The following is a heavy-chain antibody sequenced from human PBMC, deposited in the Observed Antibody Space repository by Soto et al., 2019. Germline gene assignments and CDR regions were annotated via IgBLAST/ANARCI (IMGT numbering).Heavy chain of an antibody. J-gene: IGHJ6*03. CDR2: ISGSGSST. V-gene: IGHV3-23*01. D-gene: IGHD3-9*01. CDR1: GFTFSTYA. Sequence: PGGSLRLSCVASGFTFSTYAMTWVRQAPGKGLEWVSAISGSGSSTYYSDSVKGRFTISRDNSKNTPFLQLNSLRAEDTAIYYCAKDLTSSSNYYYYNMDVWGKGTTVTVSS. CDR3: AKDLTSSSNYYYYNMDV.